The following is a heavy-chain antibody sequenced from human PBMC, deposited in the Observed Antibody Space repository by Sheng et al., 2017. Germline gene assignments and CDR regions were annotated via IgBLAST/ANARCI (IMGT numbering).Heavy chain of an antibody. CDR3: ARDFKLHWGTPPWYFDL. D-gene: IGHD3-16*01. Sequence: QVQLQESGPGLVEPSETLSLTCTVSGSSIATDYYWDWVRQTPGKGLEWIGSVYQSGTTYINPSLKGRATISVDTSNNKFSLRMTSVTVEDAAVYYCARDFKLHWGTPPWYFDLWGLALWSLSPQ. J-gene: IGHJ2*01. CDR2: VYQSGTT. V-gene: IGHV4-38-2*02. CDR1: GSSIATDYY.